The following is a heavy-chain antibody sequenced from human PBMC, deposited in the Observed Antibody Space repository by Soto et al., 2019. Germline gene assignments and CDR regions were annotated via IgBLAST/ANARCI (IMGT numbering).Heavy chain of an antibody. D-gene: IGHD3-10*01. CDR2: IYHSGST. V-gene: IGHV4-30-2*01. CDR3: ARAKKGFGEIIMGYFDY. Sequence: PSETLSLTCAVSGGSISSGGYSWSWIRQPPGKGLEWIGYIYHSGSTYYNPSLKSRVTISVDRSKNQFSLKLSSVTAADTAVYYCARAKKGFGEIIMGYFDYWGQGTLVTVSS. CDR1: GGSISSGGYS. J-gene: IGHJ4*02.